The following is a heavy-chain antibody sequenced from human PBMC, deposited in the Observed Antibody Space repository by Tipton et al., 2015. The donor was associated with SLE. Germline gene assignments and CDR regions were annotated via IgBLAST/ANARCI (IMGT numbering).Heavy chain of an antibody. CDR2: ISSSSSYT. Sequence: SLRLSCAASGFTFSSYSMNWVRQAPGKGLEWVSSISSSSSYTNYADSVKGRFTISRDNAKNSLYLQMNSLRAEDTAVYYCARGEGGGVPAAVFYYGMDVWGQGTTVTVS. CDR1: GFTFSSYS. J-gene: IGHJ6*02. CDR3: ARGEGGGVPAAVFYYGMDV. D-gene: IGHD2-2*01. V-gene: IGHV3-21*01.